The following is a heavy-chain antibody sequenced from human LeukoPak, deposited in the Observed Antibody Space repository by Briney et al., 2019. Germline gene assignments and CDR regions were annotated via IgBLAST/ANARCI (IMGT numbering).Heavy chain of an antibody. J-gene: IGHJ4*02. CDR2: ISGSGGST. CDR1: GFTFSSYA. D-gene: IGHD6-13*01. CDR3: AKDRAGAGTSDY. V-gene: IGHV3-23*01. Sequence: GRSLRLSCAASGFTFSSYAMHWVRQAPGKGLEWVSGISGSGGSTYYADSVKGRFTISRDNSKNTLYLQMNSLRAEDTAVYFCAKDRAGAGTSDYWGQGTLVTVSS.